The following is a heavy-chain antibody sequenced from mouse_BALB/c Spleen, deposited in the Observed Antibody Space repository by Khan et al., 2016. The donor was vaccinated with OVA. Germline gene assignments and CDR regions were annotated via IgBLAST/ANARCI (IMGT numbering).Heavy chain of an antibody. CDR2: INTSNAYP. Sequence: QVQLQQSGAELARPGASVKMSCKASGYTFTSYSMHWIKQRPGKGLEWIGYINTSNAYPNYNQKFKDKATLTADKSSRTAYLQLSSLTSEDSAVYYCARDVHYYGGSGALDYWGQGTPVTVSS. CDR1: GYTFTSYS. V-gene: IGHV1-4*01. CDR3: ARDVHYYGGSGALDY. D-gene: IGHD1-1*01. J-gene: IGHJ4*01.